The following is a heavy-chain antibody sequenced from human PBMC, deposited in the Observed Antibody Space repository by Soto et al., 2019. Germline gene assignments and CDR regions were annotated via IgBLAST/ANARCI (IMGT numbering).Heavy chain of an antibody. CDR1: GFTFSSYG. CDR3: AKGVVVASKYFPH. Sequence: QVQLVESGGGVVQPGRSLRLSCAASGFTFSSYGMHWVRQAPGKGLEWVAVISYDGSDKYYADSVKGRFTISRDNSNNRVYLQMDSLRAEDPAVYYCAKGVVVASKYFPHWGQGTLVTVSS. D-gene: IGHD2-15*01. V-gene: IGHV3-30*18. J-gene: IGHJ1*01. CDR2: ISYDGSDK.